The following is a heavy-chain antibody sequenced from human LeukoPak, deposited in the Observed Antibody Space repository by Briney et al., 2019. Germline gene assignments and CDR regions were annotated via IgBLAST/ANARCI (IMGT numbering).Heavy chain of an antibody. CDR2: IYSGGST. D-gene: IGHD3-10*01. CDR3: ARELRITIIRGVIRTFDY. Sequence: GGSLRLSCAASGFTFNTYGMSWVRQAPGKGLEWVSVIYSGGSTYYADSVKGRFTISRDNSKNTLYLQMNSLRAEDTAVYYCARELRITIIRGVIRTFDYWGQGTLVTVSS. V-gene: IGHV3-66*01. CDR1: GFTFNTYG. J-gene: IGHJ4*02.